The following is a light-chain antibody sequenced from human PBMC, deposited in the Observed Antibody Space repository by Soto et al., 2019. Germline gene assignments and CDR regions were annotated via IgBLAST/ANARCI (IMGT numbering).Light chain of an antibody. CDR1: QGIRNE. CDR2: AAS. V-gene: IGKV1-6*01. J-gene: IGKJ1*01. Sequence: AIQMTQSPSSLSASVGDRVTITCRASQGIRNELGWYQQRPGKAPKLLIYAASTLESGVPSRFSASGSGTDFTLTISSLRPEDFATYYCLQDSNYPRTFGQGIKVEMK. CDR3: LQDSNYPRT.